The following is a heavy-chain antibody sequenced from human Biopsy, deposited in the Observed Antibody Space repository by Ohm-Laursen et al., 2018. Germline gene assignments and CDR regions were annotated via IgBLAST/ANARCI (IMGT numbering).Heavy chain of an antibody. D-gene: IGHD3-3*01. CDR1: GGSISSGGSY. CDR3: GRRPFFDYWSAYYVDH. Sequence: TLSLTCTVSGGSISSGGSYWRWIRQRPGKGLEWIGYIFNSANTYYNPSLKNLITISGDTSKNQFSLKLNSVTAADTAIYYCGRRPFFDYWSAYYVDHWGQGALVTVSS. CDR2: IFNSANT. J-gene: IGHJ5*02. V-gene: IGHV4-31*01.